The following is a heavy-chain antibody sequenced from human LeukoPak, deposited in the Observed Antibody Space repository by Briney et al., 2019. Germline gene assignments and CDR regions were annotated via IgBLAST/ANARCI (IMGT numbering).Heavy chain of an antibody. CDR3: ARIPPTVVTAYYFDY. Sequence: SETLSLTCAVYGGSFSGYYWSWIRQPPGKGLEWIGEINHSGSTNYNPSLKSRVTISVDTSKNQFSLKLSSVTAADTAVYYCARIPPTVVTAYYFDYWGQGTLDTVSS. CDR1: GGSFSGYY. J-gene: IGHJ4*02. D-gene: IGHD4-23*01. CDR2: INHSGST. V-gene: IGHV4-34*01.